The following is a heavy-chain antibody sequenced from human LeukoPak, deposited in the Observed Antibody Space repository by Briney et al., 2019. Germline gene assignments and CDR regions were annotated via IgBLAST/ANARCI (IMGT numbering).Heavy chain of an antibody. D-gene: IGHD3-9*01. CDR3: AREKSNYDILTGYYKGPRYYYGMDV. Sequence: VSVKVSCKASGYTFTSYYMHWVRQAPGQGLEWMGIINPSGGSTSYAQKFQGRVTMTRDTSTSTVYMELSSLRSEDTAVYYCAREKSNYDILTGYYKGPRYYYGMDVWGKGTTVTVSS. CDR2: INPSGGST. J-gene: IGHJ6*04. V-gene: IGHV1-46*01. CDR1: GYTFTSYY.